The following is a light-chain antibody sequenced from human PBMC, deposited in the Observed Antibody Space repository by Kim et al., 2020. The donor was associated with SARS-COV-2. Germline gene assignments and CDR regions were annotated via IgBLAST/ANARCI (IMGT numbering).Light chain of an antibody. Sequence: SYELTQPPSVSVSPGQTASITCSAEKVDYRYVSWYQQKAGQSPVLVVYQNYQRPSGIPERFSVSSSGNTATLTISEPQSMDEADYYCQAWDMTTAVFG. CDR3: QAWDMTTAV. V-gene: IGLV3-1*01. J-gene: IGLJ1*01. CDR1: KVDYRY. CDR2: QNY.